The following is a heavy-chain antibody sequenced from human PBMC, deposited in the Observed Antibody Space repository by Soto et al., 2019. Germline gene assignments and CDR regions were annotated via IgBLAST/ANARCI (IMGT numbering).Heavy chain of an antibody. J-gene: IGHJ3*02. V-gene: IGHV3-13*01. CDR3: ARGDIGYCSGGSCYGDHAFDI. D-gene: IGHD2-15*01. CDR2: IGTAGDT. CDR1: GFTFSSYD. Sequence: GGSLRLSCAASGFTFSSYDMHWVRQATGKGLEWVSAIGTAGDTYYPGSVKGRFTISRENAMNSLYLQMNSLRAGDTAVYYCARGDIGYCSGGSCYGDHAFDIWGQGTMVTVSS.